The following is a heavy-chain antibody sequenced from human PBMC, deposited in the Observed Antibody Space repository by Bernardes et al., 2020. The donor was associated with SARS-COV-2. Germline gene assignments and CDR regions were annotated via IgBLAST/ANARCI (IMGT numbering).Heavy chain of an antibody. CDR2: IIPIFGTA. CDR1: GGTFSSYA. V-gene: IGHV1-69*13. Sequence: SVKVSCKASGGTFSSYAISWVRQAPGQGLEWMGGIIPIFGTANYAQKFQGRVTITADESTSTAYMELSSLRSEDTAVYYCAREGYCSSTSCRPAFDIWGQGTMVTVSS. J-gene: IGHJ3*02. CDR3: AREGYCSSTSCRPAFDI. D-gene: IGHD2-2*01.